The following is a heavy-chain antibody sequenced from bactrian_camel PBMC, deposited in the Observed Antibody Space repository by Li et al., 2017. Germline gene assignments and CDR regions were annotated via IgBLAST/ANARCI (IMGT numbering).Heavy chain of an antibody. CDR1: GYFDNRNF. D-gene: IGHD3*01. J-gene: IGHJ4*01. Sequence: VQLVESGGGSVQAGGSLRLSCAASGYFDNRNFMAWFRQAPGKEREGVAAIRSDGRTTYVDSVKGRFAVSRDNAKNTVYLQLNSLKTEDMAMYYCARRFTEASMGALPYWGHGTQVTVS. CDR2: IRSDGRT. CDR3: ARRFTEASMGALPY. V-gene: IGHV3S53*01.